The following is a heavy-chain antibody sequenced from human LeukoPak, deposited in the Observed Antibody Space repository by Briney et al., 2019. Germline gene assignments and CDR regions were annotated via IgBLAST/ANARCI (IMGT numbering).Heavy chain of an antibody. CDR3: AKDRQPYLFDY. Sequence: PGRSLRLSCAASGFTFSSYAMHWVRQAPGKGLEWVAAISYDGPNKYYVDSVKGRFTISRDNSKNTLYLQMNSLRAEDTAVYYCAKDRQPYLFDYWGQGTLVTVSS. J-gene: IGHJ4*02. V-gene: IGHV3-30*04. CDR2: ISYDGPNK. D-gene: IGHD2-2*01. CDR1: GFTFSSYA.